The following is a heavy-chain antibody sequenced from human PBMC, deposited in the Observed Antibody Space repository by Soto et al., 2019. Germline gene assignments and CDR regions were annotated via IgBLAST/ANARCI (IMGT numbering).Heavy chain of an antibody. CDR1: GFTFSSYG. V-gene: IGHV3-30*18. J-gene: IGHJ4*02. Sequence: GGSLRLSCAASGFTFSSYGMHWVRQAPGKGLEWVAVISYDGSNKYYADSVKGRFTISRDNSKNTLYLQMNSLRAEDTAVYYCAKESRYFDWLLDYWGQGTLVTVSS. D-gene: IGHD3-9*01. CDR2: ISYDGSNK. CDR3: AKESRYFDWLLDY.